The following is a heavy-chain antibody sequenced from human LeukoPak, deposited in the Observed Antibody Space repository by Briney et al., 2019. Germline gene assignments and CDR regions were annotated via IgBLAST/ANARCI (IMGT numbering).Heavy chain of an antibody. Sequence: PSETLSLTCAVSGYSISSGYYWGWIRQPPGKGLEWIGTIYHSSSTYYNPSLKSRVTISVDTSKNQFSLNLSSVTAADTAVYYCARGAIITLVRGVSRVFDYWGQGTLVAVSS. CDR3: ARGAIITLVRGVSRVFDY. CDR2: IYHSSST. CDR1: GYSISSGYY. D-gene: IGHD3-10*01. V-gene: IGHV4-38-2*01. J-gene: IGHJ4*02.